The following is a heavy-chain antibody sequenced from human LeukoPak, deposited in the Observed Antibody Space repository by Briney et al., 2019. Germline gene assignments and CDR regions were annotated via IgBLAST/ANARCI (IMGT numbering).Heavy chain of an antibody. V-gene: IGHV4-59*01. CDR2: IYYSGST. J-gene: IGHJ4*02. D-gene: IGHD3-16*01. CDR3: ARYGLIRGFEY. CDR1: GGSISSYY. Sequence: KTSETLSLTCTASGGSISSYYWSWIRQPPGKELEWIGYIYYSGSTNYSPSLKSRVTISVDTSKNQFSLKLSSVTAADTAVYYCARYGLIRGFEYWGQGTLVTVSS.